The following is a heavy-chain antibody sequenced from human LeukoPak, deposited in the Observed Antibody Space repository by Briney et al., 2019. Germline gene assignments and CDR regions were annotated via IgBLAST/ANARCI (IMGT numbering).Heavy chain of an antibody. D-gene: IGHD1-14*01. J-gene: IGHJ5*02. CDR1: GYTFTGYY. CDR3: ARRRTLNWFDP. CDR2: INPNSGGT. V-gene: IGHV1-2*06. Sequence: GASVKVSCKASGYTFTGYYMHWVRQAPGQGLELMGRINPNSGGTNYAQKFQGRVTMTRDTSISTAYMELSRLRSDDTAVYYCARRRTLNWFDPWGQGTLVTVSS.